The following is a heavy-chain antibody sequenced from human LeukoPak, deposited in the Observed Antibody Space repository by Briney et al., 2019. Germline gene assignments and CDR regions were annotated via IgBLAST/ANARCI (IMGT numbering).Heavy chain of an antibody. D-gene: IGHD3-9*01. J-gene: IGHJ4*02. Sequence: PSEILSLTCTVSGGSISSYYWSWIRQPPGKGLEWIGYIYYSGSTNYNPSLKSRVTISVDTSKNQFSLKLSSVTAADTAVYYCARGGDILTGYYLIGGLFDYWGQGTLVTVSS. CDR1: GGSISSYY. CDR2: IYYSGST. V-gene: IGHV4-59*01. CDR3: ARGGDILTGYYLIGGLFDY.